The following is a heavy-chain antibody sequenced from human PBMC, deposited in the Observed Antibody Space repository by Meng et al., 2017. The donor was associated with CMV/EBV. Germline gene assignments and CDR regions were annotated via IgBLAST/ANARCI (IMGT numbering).Heavy chain of an antibody. CDR1: GYTFTSYD. CDR3: ARGRGRITIFGVVIIIGDYYYGMDV. D-gene: IGHD3-3*01. J-gene: IGHJ6*02. V-gene: IGHV1-8*01. Sequence: ASVKVSCKASGYTFTSYDINWVRQATGQGLEWMGWMNPNSGNTGYAQKFQGRVTMTRNTSISTAYMELSSLRSEDTAVYYCARGRGRITIFGVVIIIGDYYYGMDVWGQGTKVTVSS. CDR2: MNPNSGNT.